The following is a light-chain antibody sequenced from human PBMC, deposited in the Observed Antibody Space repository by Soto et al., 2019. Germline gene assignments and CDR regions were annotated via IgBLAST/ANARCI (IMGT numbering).Light chain of an antibody. J-gene: IGLJ1*01. CDR1: SSDVGGYNY. Sequence: QSALTQPASVSGSPGQSITISFTGTSSDVGGYNYVSWYQQHPGKAPKLMIYDVSNRPSGVSNRFSGSKSGNTASLTISGLQAEDEADYYCSSYTSRSTLDVFGTGTKVTV. CDR3: SSYTSRSTLDV. CDR2: DVS. V-gene: IGLV2-14*01.